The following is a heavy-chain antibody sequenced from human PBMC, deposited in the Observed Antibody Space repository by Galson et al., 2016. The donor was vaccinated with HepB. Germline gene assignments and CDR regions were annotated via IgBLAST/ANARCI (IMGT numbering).Heavy chain of an antibody. D-gene: IGHD2-15*01. Sequence: SLRLSCAASGFTCSSYAMSWVRQAPGKGLEWVSTITYSGGDTYYADSVKGRFIISRDNSKNTLYLQMNSLRGEDTAVYSCAKGGYCSRARCPGRNWFDPWGQGTLVTVSS. V-gene: IGHV3-23*01. CDR2: ITYSGGDT. CDR3: AKGGYCSRARCPGRNWFDP. CDR1: GFTCSSYA. J-gene: IGHJ5*02.